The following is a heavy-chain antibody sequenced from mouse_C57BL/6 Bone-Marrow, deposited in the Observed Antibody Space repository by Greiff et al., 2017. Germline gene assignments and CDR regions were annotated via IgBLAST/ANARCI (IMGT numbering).Heavy chain of an antibody. Sequence: VQLQQSGAELVRPGASVTLSCKASGYTFTDYEMHWVKQTPVHGLEWIGAIDPETGGPAYNQKFKGKAILTADKSSSTSYMELRSLTSDDSAVYYCTRFTTGWYFDVWGTGTTVTVSS. CDR1: GYTFTDYE. CDR3: TRFTTGWYFDV. CDR2: IDPETGGP. D-gene: IGHD1-1*01. V-gene: IGHV1-15*01. J-gene: IGHJ1*03.